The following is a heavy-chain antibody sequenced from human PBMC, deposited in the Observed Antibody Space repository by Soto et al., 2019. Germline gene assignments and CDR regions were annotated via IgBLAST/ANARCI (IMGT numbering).Heavy chain of an antibody. CDR2: INHSGST. J-gene: IGHJ4*02. Sequence: PSETLSLTCAVYGGSFSGYYWSWIRQPPGKGLEWIGEINHSGSTNYNPSLKSRVTIPVDTSKNQFSLKLSSVTAADTAVYYCARALRGGIQLIDYWGQGTLVTVSS. CDR3: ARALRGGIQLIDY. CDR1: GGSFSGYY. D-gene: IGHD3-10*01. V-gene: IGHV4-34*01.